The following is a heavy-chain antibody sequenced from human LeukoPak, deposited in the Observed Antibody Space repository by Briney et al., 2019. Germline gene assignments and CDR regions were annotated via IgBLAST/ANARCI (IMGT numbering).Heavy chain of an antibody. V-gene: IGHV3-23*01. CDR3: AKTSFGDFLHYFDY. J-gene: IGHJ4*02. CDR1: GFTFSSYA. CDR2: ISGSGGST. D-gene: IGHD4-17*01. Sequence: GGSLRLSCAASGFTFSSYAMSWARQAPGKGLEWVSAISGSGGSTYYADSVKGRFTISRDNSKNTLYLQMNSLRAEDTAVYYCAKTSFGDFLHYFDYWGQGTLVTVSS.